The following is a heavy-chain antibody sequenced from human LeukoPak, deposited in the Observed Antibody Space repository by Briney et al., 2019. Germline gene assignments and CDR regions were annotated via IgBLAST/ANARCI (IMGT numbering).Heavy chain of an antibody. D-gene: IGHD3-10*01. CDR2: INSDGSST. CDR1: VFTFSSYW. J-gene: IGHJ6*03. Sequence: GGSLRLSCAPSVFTFSSYWMHWVRQAPGKGLVWVSRINSDGSSTSYADSVKGRFTISRGNAKNTLYLQMNSLRAEDTAVYYCARDLRMWFSSSGRRPRAEHYYYYYMDVWGKGTTVTVSS. V-gene: IGHV3-74*01. CDR3: ARDLRMWFSSSGRRPRAEHYYYYYMDV.